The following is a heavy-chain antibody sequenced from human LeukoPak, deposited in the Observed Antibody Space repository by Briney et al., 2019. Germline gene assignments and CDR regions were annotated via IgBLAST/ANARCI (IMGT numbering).Heavy chain of an antibody. J-gene: IGHJ4*02. CDR3: ARDAKYYYDSSGYY. CDR2: IGSSSSYI. Sequence: GGSLRLSCAASGFTFSSYSMNWVRQAPGKGLEWVSSIGSSSSYIYYADSVKGRFTISRDNAKNSLYLQMNSLRAEDTAVYYCARDAKYYYDSSGYYWGQGTLVTVSS. D-gene: IGHD3-22*01. V-gene: IGHV3-21*01. CDR1: GFTFSSYS.